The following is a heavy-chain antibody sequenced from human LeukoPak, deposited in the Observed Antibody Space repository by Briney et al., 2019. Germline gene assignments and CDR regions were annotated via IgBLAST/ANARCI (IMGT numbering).Heavy chain of an antibody. CDR2: IPYDGSNK. CDR1: GFTFSSYA. V-gene: IGHV3-30-3*01. CDR3: ARDQVLRFLEWLIDY. Sequence: GGSLRLSCAASGFTFSSYAMHWVRQAPGKGLEWVAVIPYDGSNKYYADSVKGRFTISRDNSKNTLYLQMNSLRAEDTAVYYCARDQVLRFLEWLIDYWGQGTLITVSS. J-gene: IGHJ4*02. D-gene: IGHD3-3*01.